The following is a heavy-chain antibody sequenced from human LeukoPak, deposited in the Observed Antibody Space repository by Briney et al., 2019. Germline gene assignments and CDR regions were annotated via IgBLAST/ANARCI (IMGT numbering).Heavy chain of an antibody. Sequence: QTGGSLRLSCAASGFTFSLYGMHWVRQAPGKGLEWVALISNDGSKTYYADSVKGRFTTSRDNSKNTVYLQVSSLRADDTAVYYCAKDSRGANLFGDFDYWGQGTLVTVSS. CDR1: GFTFSLYG. V-gene: IGHV3-33*06. D-gene: IGHD3-10*01. CDR2: ISNDGSKT. J-gene: IGHJ4*02. CDR3: AKDSRGANLFGDFDY.